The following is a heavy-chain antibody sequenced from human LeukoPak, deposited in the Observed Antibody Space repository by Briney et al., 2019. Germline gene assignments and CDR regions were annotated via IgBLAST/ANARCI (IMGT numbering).Heavy chain of an antibody. CDR2: INRNSGGT. CDR3: ARGIVVVTAIGFLFDY. Sequence: ASVKVSCKASGYTFTGYYMHWVRQAPGQGLEWMGWINRNSGGTNYAQKFQGRVTMTRDTSISTAYMELSRLRSDDTAVYYCARGIVVVTAIGFLFDYWGQGTLVTVSS. J-gene: IGHJ4*02. V-gene: IGHV1-2*02. D-gene: IGHD2-21*02. CDR1: GYTFTGYY.